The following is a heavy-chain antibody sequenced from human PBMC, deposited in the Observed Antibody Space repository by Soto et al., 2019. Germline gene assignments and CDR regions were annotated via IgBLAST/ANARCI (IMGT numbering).Heavy chain of an antibody. V-gene: IGHV4-59*01. CDR2: IYYSGST. Sequence: PSETLSLTCTVSGGSISSYYWSWIRQSPGKGLEWIGYIYYSGSTNYNPSLKSRVTISVDTSKNQFSLKLSSVTAADTAVYYCARDRYSSGWYYYGMDVWGQGTTVTVSS. J-gene: IGHJ6*02. CDR3: ARDRYSSGWYYYGMDV. D-gene: IGHD6-19*01. CDR1: GGSISSYY.